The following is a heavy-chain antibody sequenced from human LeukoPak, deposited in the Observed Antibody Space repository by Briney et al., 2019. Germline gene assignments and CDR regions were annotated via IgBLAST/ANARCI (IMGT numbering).Heavy chain of an antibody. CDR1: GFSFSNYA. CDR2: ISSHGGRT. Sequence: GGSLRLSCAASGFSFSNYAMHWVRQAPGKGLEYVSAISSHGGRTFYAKSVKGRFTISRDNSKNTLYLQMNSLRAEDTAVYYCARDGVGYCSSTSCYMSDYWGQGTLVTVSS. D-gene: IGHD2-2*02. CDR3: ARDGVGYCSSTSCYMSDY. V-gene: IGHV3-64*01. J-gene: IGHJ4*02.